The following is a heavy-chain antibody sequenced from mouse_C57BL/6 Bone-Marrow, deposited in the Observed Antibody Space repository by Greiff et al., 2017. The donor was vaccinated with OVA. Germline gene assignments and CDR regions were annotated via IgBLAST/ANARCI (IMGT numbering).Heavy chain of an antibody. CDR3: ARERDDDYDPYYFDY. Sequence: QVQLQQPGAELVKPGASVQMSCQASGYTFTSYWITWVQQRPGQGLEWIGDIFPGSGSTNYNEKFKSTATLTVDTSSSTAYMQLSSLTSEDSAVYYWARERDDDYDPYYFDYWGQGTTLTVSS. D-gene: IGHD2-4*01. CDR1: GYTFTSYW. CDR2: IFPGSGST. J-gene: IGHJ2*01. V-gene: IGHV1-55*01.